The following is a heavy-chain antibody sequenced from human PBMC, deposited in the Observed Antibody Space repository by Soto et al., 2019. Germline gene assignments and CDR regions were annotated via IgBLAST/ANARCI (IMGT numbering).Heavy chain of an antibody. Sequence: EVELLESGGSLVQPGGSLRLSCVASGFTFRNYDMRWIRQAPRKGLEWVSSISGSGGVTYYADSVKGRFTISRDNSKNTLYLQMNSLRAEDTAIYYCAKNRQFRSYYESAGLYDNWGQGTLVTVSS. D-gene: IGHD3-10*01. V-gene: IGHV3-23*01. CDR2: ISGSGGVT. CDR3: AKNRQFRSYYESAGLYDN. J-gene: IGHJ4*02. CDR1: GFTFRNYD.